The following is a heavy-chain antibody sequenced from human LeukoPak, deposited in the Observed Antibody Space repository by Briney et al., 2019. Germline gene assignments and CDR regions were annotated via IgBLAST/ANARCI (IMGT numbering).Heavy chain of an antibody. D-gene: IGHD6-13*01. CDR2: IYYSGST. Sequence: SETLFLTCTVSGGSISSNDYYWGWIRQPPGRGLEWIGNIYYSGSTFYNPSLKSRVTISVDTSKNQFSLKLSSVTAADTAVYYCARLRAVTRSSSWLQVRRRFDYWGQGTLVTVSS. V-gene: IGHV4-39*01. CDR1: GGSISSNDYY. J-gene: IGHJ4*02. CDR3: ARLRAVTRSSSWLQVRRRFDY.